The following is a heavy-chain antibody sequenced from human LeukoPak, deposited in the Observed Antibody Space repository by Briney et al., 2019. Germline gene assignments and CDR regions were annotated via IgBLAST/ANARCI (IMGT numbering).Heavy chain of an antibody. V-gene: IGHV3-53*01. CDR2: IYSGGST. Sequence: GGSLRLSCAASGFTVSSNYMSWVRQAPGKGLEWVSVIYSGGSTYYADSVRGRFTISRDNSKSTLSLQMNSLRAEDTAIYYCATYRQVLLPFESWGQGTLVTVSS. J-gene: IGHJ4*02. CDR1: GFTVSSNY. CDR3: ATYRQVLLPFES. D-gene: IGHD2/OR15-2a*01.